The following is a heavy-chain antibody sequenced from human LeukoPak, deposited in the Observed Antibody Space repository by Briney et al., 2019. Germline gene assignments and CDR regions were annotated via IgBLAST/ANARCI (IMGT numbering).Heavy chain of an antibody. V-gene: IGHV3-23*01. CDR1: GFTVSSNY. D-gene: IGHD5-12*01. CDR3: AKDLESLATTYYFDY. Sequence: QSGGSLRLSCAASGFTVSSNYMSWVRQAPGKGLEWVSAISGSGGSTYYADSVKGRFTVSRDNSKNTLYLQMNSLRAEDTAVYYCAKDLESLATTYYFDYWGQGTLVTVSS. J-gene: IGHJ4*02. CDR2: ISGSGGST.